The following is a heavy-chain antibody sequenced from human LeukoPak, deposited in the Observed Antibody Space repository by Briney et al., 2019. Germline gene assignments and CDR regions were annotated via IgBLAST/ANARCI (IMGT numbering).Heavy chain of an antibody. CDR2: IYYSGST. D-gene: IGHD3-3*01. CDR3: ARDPIITIFGVVIPRGWFDP. V-gene: IGHV4-39*07. CDR1: GGSISSSSYY. J-gene: IGHJ5*02. Sequence: SETLSLTCTVSGGSISSSSYYWGWLRQPPGTGLEWIGSIYYSGSTYYNPSLKSRVTISVDTSKNQFSLKLSSVTAADTAVYYCARDPIITIFGVVIPRGWFDPWGQGTLVTVSS.